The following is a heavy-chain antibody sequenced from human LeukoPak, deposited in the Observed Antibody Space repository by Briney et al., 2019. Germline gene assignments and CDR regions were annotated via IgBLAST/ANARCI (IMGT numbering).Heavy chain of an antibody. D-gene: IGHD3-16*01. Sequence: SETLSLTCTVSGGSISSSSYYWGWIRQPPGKGLEWIGSIYYSGSTYYNPSLKSRVTISVDTSKNQFSLKLSSVTAADTAVYYCARENSVSRPFDYWGQGTLVTVSS. CDR1: GGSISSSSYY. J-gene: IGHJ4*02. CDR2: IYYSGST. V-gene: IGHV4-39*07. CDR3: ARENSVSRPFDY.